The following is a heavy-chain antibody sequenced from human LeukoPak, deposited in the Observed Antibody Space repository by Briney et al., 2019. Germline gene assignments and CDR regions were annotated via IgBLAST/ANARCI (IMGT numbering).Heavy chain of an antibody. J-gene: IGHJ4*02. D-gene: IGHD6-6*01. CDR1: GFTFSSYS. CDR3: RRGEYSSSSGFDY. Sequence: GGSLRLSCAASGFTFSSYSMNWVRQAPGKGLEWVSSISSSSSYIYYADSMKGRFTISRDNAKNSLYLQMNSLRAEDTAVYYCRRGEYSSSSGFDYWGQGTLVTVSS. V-gene: IGHV3-21*01. CDR2: ISSSSSYI.